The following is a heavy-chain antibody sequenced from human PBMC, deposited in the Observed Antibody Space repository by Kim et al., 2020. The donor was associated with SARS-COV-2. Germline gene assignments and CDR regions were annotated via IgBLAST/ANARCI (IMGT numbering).Heavy chain of an antibody. Sequence: SVKVSCKASGGTFSSYAISWVRQAPGQGLEWMGGIIPIFGTANYAQKFQGRVTIIADESTSTAYMELSSLRSEDTAVYYCARAPTYYYGSGSYSYFDYWGQGTLAT. CDR3: ARAPTYYYGSGSYSYFDY. CDR2: IIPIFGTA. CDR1: GGTFSSYA. J-gene: IGHJ4*02. D-gene: IGHD3-10*01. V-gene: IGHV1-69*13.